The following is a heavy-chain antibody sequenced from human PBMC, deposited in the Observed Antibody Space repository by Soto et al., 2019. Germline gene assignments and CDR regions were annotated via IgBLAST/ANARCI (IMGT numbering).Heavy chain of an antibody. J-gene: IGHJ6*02. CDR1: GYTFTSYY. CDR2: INPSGGST. V-gene: IGHV1-46*01. Sequence: ASVKVSCKASGYTFTSYYMHWVRQAPGQGLEWMGIINPSGGSTSYAQKFQGRVTMTRDTSTSTVYMELSSLRSEDTAVYYCARDLVVGATDYYYGMDVWGQGTTVTV. CDR3: ARDLVVGATDYYYGMDV. D-gene: IGHD1-26*01.